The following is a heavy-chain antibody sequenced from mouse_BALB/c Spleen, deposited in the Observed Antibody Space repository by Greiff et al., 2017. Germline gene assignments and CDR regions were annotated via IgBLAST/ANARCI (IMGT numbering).Heavy chain of an antibody. D-gene: IGHD2-4*01. CDR3: ARITYAMDY. J-gene: IGHJ4*01. V-gene: IGHV4-2*02. Sequence: DVHLVESGGGLVQPGGSLNLSCAASGFDFSRYWMSWARQAPGKGQEWIGEINPGSSTINYTPSLKDKFIISRDNAKNTLYLQMSKVRSEDTALYYCARITYAMDYWGQGTSVTVSS. CDR2: INPGSSTI. CDR1: GFDFSRYW.